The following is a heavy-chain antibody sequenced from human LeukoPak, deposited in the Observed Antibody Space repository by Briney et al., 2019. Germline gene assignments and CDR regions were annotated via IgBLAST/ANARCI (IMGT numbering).Heavy chain of an antibody. CDR3: AREGSIVPHQDLDS. D-gene: IGHD2-8*01. J-gene: IGHJ4*02. V-gene: IGHV3-21*01. CDR2: INSRGSDE. CDR1: GFNFRTYS. Sequence: GGSLRLSCTASGFNFRTYSMNWVRQAPGKGLEWVSSINSRGSDEYYADSVKGRFTISRDNAKNSLYLQMNSLRAEDTAVYYCAREGSIVPHQDLDSWGQGTLVTVSS.